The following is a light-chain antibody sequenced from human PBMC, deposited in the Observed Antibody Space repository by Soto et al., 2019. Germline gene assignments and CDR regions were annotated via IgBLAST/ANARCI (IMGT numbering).Light chain of an antibody. V-gene: IGLV2-14*01. CDR2: EVS. CDR1: SSDVGAYNY. CDR3: SSYTSSSTPFV. J-gene: IGLJ1*01. Sequence: ALTQPASVSGSPGQSITISCTGTSSDVGAYNYVSWYQQHPGKAPKFMIYEVSNRPSGVSNRFSGSKSGNTASLTISGLQAEDEADYYCSSYTSSSTPFVFGTGTKVTVL.